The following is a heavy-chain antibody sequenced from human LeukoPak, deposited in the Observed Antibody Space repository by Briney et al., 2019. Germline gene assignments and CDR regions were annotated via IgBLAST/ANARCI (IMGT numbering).Heavy chain of an antibody. D-gene: IGHD6-19*01. Sequence: SETLSLTCTVSGGSISSYYWSWIRQPPGKGLEWIGYIYYSGSTNYNPSLKSRVTISVDTSKNQFSLKLSSVTAADTAVYYCAGGYSSGWNEAYFDYWGQGTLVTVSS. CDR2: IYYSGST. CDR3: AGGYSSGWNEAYFDY. J-gene: IGHJ4*02. V-gene: IGHV4-59*01. CDR1: GGSISSYY.